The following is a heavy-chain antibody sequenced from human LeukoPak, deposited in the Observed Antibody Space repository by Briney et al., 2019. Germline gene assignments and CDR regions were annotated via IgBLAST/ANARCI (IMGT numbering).Heavy chain of an antibody. Sequence: GGSLRLSCAASGFTFSNYAMHWVRQAPGKGLEWVAVISYDGSNKYYADSVKGRFTISRDNSKNTLYLQMNSLRAEDTAVYYCRGITFGGVIAYYFDYWGQGTLVTVSS. CDR2: ISYDGSNK. J-gene: IGHJ4*02. CDR3: RGITFGGVIAYYFDY. V-gene: IGHV3-30-3*01. D-gene: IGHD3-16*02. CDR1: GFTFSNYA.